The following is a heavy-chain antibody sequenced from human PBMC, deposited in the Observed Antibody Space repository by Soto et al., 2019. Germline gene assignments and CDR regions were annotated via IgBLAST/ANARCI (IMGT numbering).Heavy chain of an antibody. J-gene: IGHJ6*02. CDR2: ISGSGGST. D-gene: IGHD2-2*01. Sequence: GGSLRFSCAASGFTFSSYAMSWVRQAPGKGLEWVSAISGSGGSTYYADSVKGRFTISRDNSKNTLYLQMNSLRAEDTAVYYCAKGSQPYYYYGMDVWGQGTTVTVSS. CDR3: AKGSQPYYYYGMDV. V-gene: IGHV3-23*01. CDR1: GFTFSSYA.